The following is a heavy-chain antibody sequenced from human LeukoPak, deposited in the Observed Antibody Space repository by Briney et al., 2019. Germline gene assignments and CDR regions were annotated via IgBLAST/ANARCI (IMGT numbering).Heavy chain of an antibody. CDR2: INPNSGGT. CDR1: GYTFTGYY. CDR3: ARVLYYYDSSRNLDY. D-gene: IGHD3-22*01. V-gene: IGHV1-2*02. J-gene: IGHJ4*02. Sequence: ASVKVSCKASGYTFTGYYMHWVRQAPGQGLEWMGWINPNSGGTNYAQKFQGRVTMTRDTSISTAYMELSRLRSDDTAVYYCARVLYYYDSSRNLDYWGQGTLVTVSS.